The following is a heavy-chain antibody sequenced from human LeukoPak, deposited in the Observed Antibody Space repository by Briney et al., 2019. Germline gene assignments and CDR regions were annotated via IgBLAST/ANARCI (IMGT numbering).Heavy chain of an antibody. CDR2: ISYDGSNK. CDR1: GFTFSSYA. CDR3: AKDRSSTTSCSNY. V-gene: IGHV3-30-3*01. Sequence: TGGSLRLSCAASGFTFSSYAMHWVRQAPGKGLEWVAVISYDGSNKYYADSVKGRFTISRDNSKNMLYLEMNSLRVEDTAIYYCAKDRSSTTSCSNYWGRGTLVTVSS. D-gene: IGHD2-2*01. J-gene: IGHJ4*02.